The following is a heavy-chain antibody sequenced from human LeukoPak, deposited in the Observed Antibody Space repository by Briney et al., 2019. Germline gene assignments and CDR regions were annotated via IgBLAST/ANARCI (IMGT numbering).Heavy chain of an antibody. J-gene: IGHJ5*02. V-gene: IGHV3-30*18. Sequence: GRSLRLSCAASGXTFSSYGMHWVRQAPGKGLEWVAVISYDGSNKYYADSVKGRFTISRDNSKNTLYMQMNSLRDEDTAVYYCAKSYYGSGSPDPFRFDPWGQGTLVTVSS. CDR3: AKSYYGSGSPDPFRFDP. D-gene: IGHD3-10*01. CDR1: GXTFSSYG. CDR2: ISYDGSNK.